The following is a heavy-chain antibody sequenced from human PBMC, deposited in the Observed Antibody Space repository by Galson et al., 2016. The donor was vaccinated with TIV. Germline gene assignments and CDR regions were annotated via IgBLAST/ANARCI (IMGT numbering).Heavy chain of an antibody. J-gene: IGHJ4*02. D-gene: IGHD4-17*01. V-gene: IGHV3-30*18. CDR3: AKDPRLYGDYFLHYFDY. CDR2: IPYDGSDQ. Sequence: SLRLSCAASGFTFSDYGMHWVRQAPGKGLEWVAVIPYDGSDQYYAGSVKGRFTISRDNSKNTLYLQMNSLRSDDTAMYYCAKDPRLYGDYFLHYFDYWGQGTLVTVSS. CDR1: GFTFSDYG.